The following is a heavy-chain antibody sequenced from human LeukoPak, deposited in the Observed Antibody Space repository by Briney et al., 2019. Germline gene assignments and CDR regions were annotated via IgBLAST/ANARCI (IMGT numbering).Heavy chain of an antibody. Sequence: GGSLRLSWAASGFTFSSYGMHWVRQAPGKGLEWVALIWYDGSNKHYADSVKGRLTISRDNSKNTLYLQMNSLRAEDTAVYYCAREGPRGNSQFDYWGQGTLVTVSS. CDR2: IWYDGSNK. D-gene: IGHD2/OR15-2a*01. CDR1: GFTFSSYG. J-gene: IGHJ4*02. V-gene: IGHV3-33*01. CDR3: AREGPRGNSQFDY.